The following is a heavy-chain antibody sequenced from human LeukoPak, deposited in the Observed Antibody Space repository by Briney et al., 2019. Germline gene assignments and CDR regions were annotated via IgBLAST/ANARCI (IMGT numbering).Heavy chain of an antibody. D-gene: IGHD3-9*01. Sequence: VASVKVSCKASGYTFTTYDINWVRQATGQGLEWMGWMNPNSANTGYAQKFQGRVTMTRNISISTAYMELTSLRSEDTAVYYCASRATKALTGYYKGMDVWGQGTTVTVSS. V-gene: IGHV1-8*01. CDR1: GYTFTTYD. CDR2: MNPNSANT. J-gene: IGHJ6*02. CDR3: ASRATKALTGYYKGMDV.